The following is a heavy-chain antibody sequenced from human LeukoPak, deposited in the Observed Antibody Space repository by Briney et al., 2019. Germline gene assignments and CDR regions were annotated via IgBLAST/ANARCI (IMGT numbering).Heavy chain of an antibody. V-gene: IGHV4-39*07. Sequence: SETLSLTCTVSGGSISSSSYYWGWIRQPPGKGLEWIGSMYYSGSTSYNPSLKSRVTISVDTSKNQFSLKLSSVTAADTAVYYCARAVVVKRGGYYGMDVWGQGTTVTVSS. CDR3: ARAVVVKRGGYYGMDV. CDR1: GGSISSSSYY. J-gene: IGHJ6*02. CDR2: MYYSGST. D-gene: IGHD3-22*01.